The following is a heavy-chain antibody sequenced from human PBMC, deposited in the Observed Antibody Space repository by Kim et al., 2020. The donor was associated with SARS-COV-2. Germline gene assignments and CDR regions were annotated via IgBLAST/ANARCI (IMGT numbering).Heavy chain of an antibody. J-gene: IGHJ4*02. V-gene: IGHV3-21*01. Sequence: GGSLRLSCAASGFTFSSYSMNWVRQAPGKGLEWVSSISSSSSYIYYADSVKGRFTISRDNAKNSLYLQMNSLRAEDTAVYYCARESQRSFRGADYWGQGTLVTVSS. CDR2: ISSSSSYI. D-gene: IGHD3-10*01. CDR3: ARESQRSFRGADY. CDR1: GFTFSSYS.